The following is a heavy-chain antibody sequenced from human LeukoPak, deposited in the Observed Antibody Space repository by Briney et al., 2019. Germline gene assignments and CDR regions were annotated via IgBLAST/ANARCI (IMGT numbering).Heavy chain of an antibody. D-gene: IGHD6-19*01. CDR1: GFTITNYG. J-gene: IGHJ4*02. V-gene: IGHV3-23*01. CDR2: IDVSGDTE. CDR3: AQGYSSGWYPN. Sequence: GGSLRLSCAVSGFTITNYGMSWVRQAPGKGLEWVSAIDVSGDTEFYADSVKGRFIISRDNSRNTLYLQINSLRGEATALYYCAQGYSSGWYPNWGQGTLVTVSS.